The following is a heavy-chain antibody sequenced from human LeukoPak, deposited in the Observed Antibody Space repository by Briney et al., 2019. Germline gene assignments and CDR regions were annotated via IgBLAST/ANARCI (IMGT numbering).Heavy chain of an antibody. CDR3: ARVSQQTPYF. Sequence: GGSLRLSCAASALTLSSYEMNWVRQAPGKGLEWVSYISSSGSSIYYADSVKGRFTISRDNAKNSLYLQMNSLRAEDTAVYYCARVSQQTPYFWGQGTLVTVSS. J-gene: IGHJ4*02. CDR2: ISSSGSSI. V-gene: IGHV3-48*03. D-gene: IGHD1/OR15-1a*01. CDR1: ALTLSSYE.